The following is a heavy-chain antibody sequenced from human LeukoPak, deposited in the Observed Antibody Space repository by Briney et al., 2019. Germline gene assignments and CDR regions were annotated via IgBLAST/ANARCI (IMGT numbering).Heavy chain of an antibody. Sequence: PGRSLRLSCAASGFIFSNSAMHWVRQAPGKGLEWVAVISYDGSNKYYADSVKGRFTISRDNSKNTLYLQMNSLRAEDTAVYYCAKDIEEWLVKGGGCFDYWDQGTLVTVSS. CDR3: AKDIEEWLVKGGGCFDY. V-gene: IGHV3-30*18. J-gene: IGHJ4*02. CDR1: GFIFSNSA. D-gene: IGHD6-19*01. CDR2: ISYDGSNK.